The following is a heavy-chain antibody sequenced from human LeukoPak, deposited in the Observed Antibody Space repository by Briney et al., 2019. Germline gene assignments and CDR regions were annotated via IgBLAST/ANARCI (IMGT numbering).Heavy chain of an antibody. D-gene: IGHD3-9*01. CDR1: GYSISSDYY. Sequence: SETLTLTCDVSGYSISSDYYWGWIRQPPGKGLEWIGSIYHSGSTYYNPSLKSRVNISVDTSKKHLSLKLSSVPAADTAVYYCASSTGNLYRGFDPWGQGTLDTVSS. CDR2: IYHSGST. J-gene: IGHJ5*02. V-gene: IGHV4-38-2*01. CDR3: ASSTGNLYRGFDP.